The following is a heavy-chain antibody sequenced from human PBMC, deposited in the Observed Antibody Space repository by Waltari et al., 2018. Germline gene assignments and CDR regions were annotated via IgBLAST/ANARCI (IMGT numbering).Heavy chain of an antibody. Sequence: QLQLQESGPGLVKPSETLSLTCTVSGGSISNRYYYWAWIRQPPGKGLEWIGSIYYSGSTYYNPSLKSRVTTSLDRSKNQFSLNLSSVTAADTALYYCAGQYSSSWYNWFDPWGQGTLVTVSS. V-gene: IGHV4-39*07. CDR2: IYYSGST. D-gene: IGHD6-13*01. J-gene: IGHJ5*02. CDR3: AGQYSSSWYNWFDP. CDR1: GGSISNRYYY.